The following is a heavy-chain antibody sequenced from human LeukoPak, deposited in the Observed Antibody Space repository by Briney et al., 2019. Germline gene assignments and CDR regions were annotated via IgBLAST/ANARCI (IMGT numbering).Heavy chain of an antibody. CDR3: AKGRPGSYYFDY. CDR2: ISGSGGST. J-gene: IGHJ4*02. V-gene: IGHV3-23*01. Sequence: GGSLRLSCAASGFTFSSYAMSWARQAPGKGLEWVSAISGSGGSTYYADSVKVRFTISRDNSKNTLYLQMNSLRAEDTAVYYCAKGRPGSYYFDYWGQGTLVTVSS. CDR1: GFTFSSYA. D-gene: IGHD3-10*01.